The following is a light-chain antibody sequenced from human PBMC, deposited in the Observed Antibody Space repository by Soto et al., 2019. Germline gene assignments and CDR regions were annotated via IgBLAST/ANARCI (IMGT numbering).Light chain of an antibody. CDR3: QQRRNWPPLT. CDR2: DAS. CDR1: QGVDIY. V-gene: IGKV3-11*01. J-gene: IGKJ4*01. Sequence: ETVLTQSPATLSLSPGERATLSCRASQGVDIYLAWYQQKPGQAPSLLIYDASNRAAGIPARFSGSGSGTDFTLTISSLEPEDFAVYYCQQRRNWPPLTFGGGTKVEIK.